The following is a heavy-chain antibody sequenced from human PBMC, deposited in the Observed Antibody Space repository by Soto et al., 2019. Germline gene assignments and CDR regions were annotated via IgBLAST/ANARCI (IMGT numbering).Heavy chain of an antibody. Sequence: QVQLVQSGAEVKKPGASVKVSCKASGYTFTSYGISWVRQAPGQGLEWMGWISAYNGNTNYAQKLQGRVTLTTDTSTSTAYMELRSLRSDDTAVYYCARDPPRSLQYQLLPYYYYYYMDVWGKGTTVTVSS. V-gene: IGHV1-18*01. CDR1: GYTFTSYG. CDR2: ISAYNGNT. J-gene: IGHJ6*03. D-gene: IGHD2-2*01. CDR3: ARDPPRSLQYQLLPYYYYYYMDV.